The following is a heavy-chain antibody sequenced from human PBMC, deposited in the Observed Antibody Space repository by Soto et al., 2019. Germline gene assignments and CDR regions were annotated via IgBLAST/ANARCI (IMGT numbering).Heavy chain of an antibody. CDR3: ATEIDWLHAFDF. CDR1: GFTFSTYG. Sequence: QVRLVEFGGGVVQPGNSLRLSCAASGFTFSTYGMHWVRQAPGKGLEWVAHIWHDGSNIYYIDSVKGRFTISRDNSKNTLYLQMNSLRAEDTAVYYCATEIDWLHAFDFWGQGTMVTVSS. V-gene: IGHV3-33*01. CDR2: IWHDGSNI. D-gene: IGHD3-9*01. J-gene: IGHJ3*01.